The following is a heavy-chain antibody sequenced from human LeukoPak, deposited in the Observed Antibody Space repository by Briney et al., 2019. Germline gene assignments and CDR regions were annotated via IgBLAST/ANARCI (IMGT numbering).Heavy chain of an antibody. D-gene: IGHD2-15*01. CDR3: ARDADPAARGWLDP. J-gene: IGHJ5*02. CDR2: ISYDGKKD. V-gene: IGHV3-30*04. Sequence: PGGSLRLSCAASGFTFSGSPMHWVRQAPGKGLEWVALISYDGKKDFCTDSVKGRFTISRDDSKNTVFLQMDSLRADDTAMYFCARDADPAARGWLDPWGQGTLVTVSS. CDR1: GFTFSGSP.